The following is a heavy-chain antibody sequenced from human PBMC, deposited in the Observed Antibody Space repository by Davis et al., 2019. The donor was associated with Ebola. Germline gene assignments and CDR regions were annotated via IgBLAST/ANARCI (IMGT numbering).Heavy chain of an antibody. CDR1: GGSISSYY. Sequence: MPSETLSPTCTVSGGSISSYYWSWIRQPPGKGLEWIGYIYYSGSTNYNPSLKSRVTISVDTSKNQFSLKLSSVTAADTAVYYCASLKQWLRGDVWGQGTTVTVSS. D-gene: IGHD5-12*01. J-gene: IGHJ6*02. CDR2: IYYSGST. V-gene: IGHV4-59*12. CDR3: ASLKQWLRGDV.